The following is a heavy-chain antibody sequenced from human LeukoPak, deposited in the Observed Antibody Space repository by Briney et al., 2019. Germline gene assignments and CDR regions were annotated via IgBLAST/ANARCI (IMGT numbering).Heavy chain of an antibody. V-gene: IGHV4-30-2*01. CDR1: GGSISSDDYS. CDR2: IYHSGTT. CDR3: ATDSDYDSSGYRGFYYYYGMDV. J-gene: IGHJ6*02. Sequence: TSETLSLTCAVSGGSISSDDYSWSWIRQPPGQGLEWIAYIYHSGTTYYNPSLKSRVTISVDRSKNQFSLRLGSVTAADTAVYYCATDSDYDSSGYRGFYYYYGMDVWGQGTTVTVSS. D-gene: IGHD3-22*01.